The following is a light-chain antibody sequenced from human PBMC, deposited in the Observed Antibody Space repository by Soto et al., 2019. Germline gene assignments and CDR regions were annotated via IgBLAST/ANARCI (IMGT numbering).Light chain of an antibody. CDR3: KSYAGSNTYL. V-gene: IGLV2-8*01. CDR2: EVV. CDR1: KSDIGVYDF. Sequence: QSVLTQPPSASGSPGQSVTISCTGTKSDIGVYDFVSWYQHHPGKAPRLIIYEVVQRPSGVPDRFSGSKSGNTASLTVSGLQAADEADYFCKSYAGSNTYLFGSGTKVTVL. J-gene: IGLJ1*01.